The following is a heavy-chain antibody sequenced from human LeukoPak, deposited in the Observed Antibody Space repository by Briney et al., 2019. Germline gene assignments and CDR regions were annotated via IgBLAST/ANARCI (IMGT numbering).Heavy chain of an antibody. V-gene: IGHV4-4*02. D-gene: IGHD4-17*01. Sequence: SETLSLTCAVSGGSISSSNRWSWVRQPPGKGLEWIGEIYHTGSANNNPSLKSRVTISIDKSKNQFSLKLCSVTAADTAVYYCARLHYGDSRYYFDYWGQGTLVTVSS. J-gene: IGHJ4*02. CDR3: ARLHYGDSRYYFDY. CDR1: GGSISSSNR. CDR2: IYHTGSA.